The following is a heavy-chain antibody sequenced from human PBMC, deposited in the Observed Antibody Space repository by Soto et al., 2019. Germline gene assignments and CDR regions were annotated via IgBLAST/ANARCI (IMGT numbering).Heavy chain of an antibody. CDR2: INHSGST. V-gene: IGHV4-34*01. J-gene: IGHJ3*02. CDR3: ARGLHAFDI. D-gene: IGHD2-15*01. CDR1: GGSFRGYY. Sequence: SETLSLTCAVYGGSFRGYYWSWIRQPPGKGLEWIGEINHSGSTNYNPSLKSRVTISVDTSKNQFSLKLSSVTAADTAVYYCARGLHAFDIWGQGTMVTVSS.